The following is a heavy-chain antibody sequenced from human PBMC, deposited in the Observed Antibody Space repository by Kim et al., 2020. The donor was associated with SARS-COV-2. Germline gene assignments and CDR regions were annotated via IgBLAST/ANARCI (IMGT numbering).Heavy chain of an antibody. J-gene: IGHJ4*02. CDR3: ARERYDSGSYYIGN. D-gene: IGHD3-10*01. V-gene: IGHV4-34*01. Sequence: SPSLKNRVTISGDTSKHQFSLKLSSVTAADTAVYYCARERYDSGSYYIGNWGQGTLVTVSS.